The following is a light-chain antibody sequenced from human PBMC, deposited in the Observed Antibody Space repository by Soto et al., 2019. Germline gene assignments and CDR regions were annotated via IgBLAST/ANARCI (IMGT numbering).Light chain of an antibody. V-gene: IGKV4-1*01. Sequence: DIVRSQSQDSLTVSLGERATINCKSSQSVLYSSNNKNYLAWYQQKPGQPPKLLIYWASTRESGVPDRFSGSGSGTDFTLTISSLQAEDVAVYYCQQYYSTPITFGQGTRLEIK. CDR2: WAS. CDR1: QSVLYSSNNKNY. CDR3: QQYYSTPIT. J-gene: IGKJ5*01.